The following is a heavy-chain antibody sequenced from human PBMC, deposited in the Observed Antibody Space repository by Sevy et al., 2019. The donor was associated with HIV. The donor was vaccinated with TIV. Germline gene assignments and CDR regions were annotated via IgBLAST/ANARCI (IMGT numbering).Heavy chain of an antibody. V-gene: IGHV1-24*01. Sequence: ASVKVSCKISGYTLREFPIHWVRQAPEKGLEWMGGFDENGEALYAQKCQGRVTLTEDTSIDTAYMELSSLRSEDSAMYYCATDIIVGRAYWGQGTRVTVSS. CDR2: FDENGEA. J-gene: IGHJ4*02. D-gene: IGHD3-10*01. CDR3: ATDIIVGRAY. CDR1: GYTLREFP.